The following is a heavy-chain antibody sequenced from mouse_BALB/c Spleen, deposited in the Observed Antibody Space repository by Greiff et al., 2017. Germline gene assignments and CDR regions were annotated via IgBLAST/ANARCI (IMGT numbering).Heavy chain of an antibody. CDR3: ARPLYYGSAWFAY. Sequence: EVKLLESGPGLVKPSQSLSLTCTVTGYSITSDYAWNWIRQFPGNKLEWMGYISYSGSTSYNPSLKSRISITRDTSKNQFFLQLNSVTTEDTATYYCARPLYYGSAWFAYWGQGTLVTVSA. J-gene: IGHJ3*01. D-gene: IGHD2-1*01. CDR1: GYSITSDYA. CDR2: ISYSGST. V-gene: IGHV3-2*02.